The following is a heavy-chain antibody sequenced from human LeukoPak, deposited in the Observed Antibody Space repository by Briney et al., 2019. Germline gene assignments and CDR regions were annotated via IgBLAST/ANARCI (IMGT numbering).Heavy chain of an antibody. V-gene: IGHV1-46*01. Sequence: ASVKVSCEASGYTFTSYDIHWVRQAPGKGIEWLGVVNPSGGSTSHEHKFQGRGTMTRDMSTSTVDMELSIQSPEDKGGDECASTGYYCGGRCYSDYYYYYMDVWGKGTTVTVSS. J-gene: IGHJ6*03. CDR2: VNPSGGST. D-gene: IGHD2-15*01. CDR1: GYTFTSYD. CDR3: ASTGYYCGGRCYSDYYYYYMDV.